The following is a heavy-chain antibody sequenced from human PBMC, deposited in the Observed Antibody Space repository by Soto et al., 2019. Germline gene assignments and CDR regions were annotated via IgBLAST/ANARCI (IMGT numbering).Heavy chain of an antibody. CDR2: IYYSGST. J-gene: IGHJ5*02. CDR3: VRHLALRYSPLLFEYWFDP. D-gene: IGHD5-12*01. Sequence: RWSVSSGYSGNRGGCRLIIRQTPGNGLEWIGSIYYSGSTYYNPSLKSRVTISVDTSKNQFSLELSSVTAADTAVYYCVRHLALRYSPLLFEYWFDPWGLGILVTVSS. V-gene: IGHV4-39*01. CDR1: SGYSGNRGGC.